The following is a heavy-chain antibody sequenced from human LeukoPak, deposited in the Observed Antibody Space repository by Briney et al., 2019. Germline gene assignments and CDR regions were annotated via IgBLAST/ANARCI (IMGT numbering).Heavy chain of an antibody. Sequence: SETLSLTCTVPGGSISSGDYYWSWIRQPPGKGLEWIGYIYYSGSTYYNPSLKSRVTISVDTSKNQFSLKLSSVTAADTAVYYCARHDYYDSSGYPYDAFDIWGQRTMVTVSS. D-gene: IGHD3-22*01. CDR1: GGSISSGDYY. J-gene: IGHJ3*02. V-gene: IGHV4-30-4*01. CDR3: ARHDYYDSSGYPYDAFDI. CDR2: IYYSGST.